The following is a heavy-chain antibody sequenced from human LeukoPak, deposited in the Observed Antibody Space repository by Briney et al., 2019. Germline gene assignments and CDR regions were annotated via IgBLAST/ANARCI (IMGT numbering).Heavy chain of an antibody. CDR3: ARASPQWSQEPLVPWYY. Sequence: SQTLSLTCTISGGSISSDDYYWSWIRQPAGKGLEWIVRVYTSGSTNFDPSLKSRVSISLGTSQNQFSLKLSSVTAADTAVYYCARASPQWSQEPLVPWYYWGQGTLVTVSS. J-gene: IGHJ4*02. CDR1: GGSISSDDYY. CDR2: VYTSGST. V-gene: IGHV4-61*02. D-gene: IGHD6-13*01.